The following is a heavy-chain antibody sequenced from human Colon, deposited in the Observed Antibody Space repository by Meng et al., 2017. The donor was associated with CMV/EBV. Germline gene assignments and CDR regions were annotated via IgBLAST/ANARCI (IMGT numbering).Heavy chain of an antibody. CDR3: ARAQYTYGYWIFDY. V-gene: IGHV4-4*07. J-gene: IGHJ4*02. CDR1: GGSISSYY. Sequence: QVQVQEAGPGMVKPSEPLSFSCTVSGGSISSYYWSWIRQPAGKGLEWIGRIYPSGFPKYKPSLESRVTMSADTSKNQISLKLTSVTAADTAVYYCARAQYTYGYWIFDYWGQGTLVTVSS. D-gene: IGHD5-18*01. CDR2: IYPSGFP.